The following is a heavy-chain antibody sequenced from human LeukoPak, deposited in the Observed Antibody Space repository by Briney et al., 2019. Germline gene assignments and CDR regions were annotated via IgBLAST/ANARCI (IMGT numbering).Heavy chain of an antibody. CDR3: ARRVAVAGGLFDY. CDR2: IYPGDSDT. Sequence: GESLKISCKGSGYSFTSYWIGWVRQMPGKGLEWRGIIYPGDSDTRYSPSFQGQVTISADKSISTAYLQWSSLKASDTAMYYCARRVAVAGGLFDYWGQGTLVTVSS. V-gene: IGHV5-51*01. J-gene: IGHJ4*02. D-gene: IGHD6-19*01. CDR1: GYSFTSYW.